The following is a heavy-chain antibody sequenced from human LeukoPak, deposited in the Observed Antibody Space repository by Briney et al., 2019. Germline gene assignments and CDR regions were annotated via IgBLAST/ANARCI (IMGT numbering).Heavy chain of an antibody. CDR3: ARDPYSSTWSYGMDV. D-gene: IGHD6-6*01. CDR1: GFIFSSYW. V-gene: IGHV3-7*05. J-gene: IGHJ6*02. Sequence: GGPLRLSCAASGFIFSSYWMSWVRQAPGKGLEWVANIKQDGSEEVYVDSVRGRFTISRDNAKNSLFLQMNTLRAEDTAVYYCARDPYSSTWSYGMDVWGQGTTVTVSS. CDR2: IKQDGSEE.